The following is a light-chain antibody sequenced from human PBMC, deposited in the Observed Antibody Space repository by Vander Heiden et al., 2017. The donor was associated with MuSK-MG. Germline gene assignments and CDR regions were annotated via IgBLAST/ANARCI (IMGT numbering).Light chain of an antibody. V-gene: IGKV1-39*01. CDR2: AAS. CDR1: QSISSY. CDR3: HQRESARPT. J-gene: IGKJ2*01. Sequence: DIQMTQSPSSRSASVGDRVTITCRASQSISSYLNWYQQKPGKAPKLLIYAASSSQSAVPSTYSGRESGTDLTLTVIMMILKDFATYYTHQRESARPTFGERTKLEIK.